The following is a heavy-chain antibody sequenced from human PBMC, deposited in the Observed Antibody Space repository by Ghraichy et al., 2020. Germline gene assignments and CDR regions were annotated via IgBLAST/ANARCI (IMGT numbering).Heavy chain of an antibody. CDR2: ISYEGSDE. V-gene: IGHV3-30-3*01. D-gene: IGHD5-12*01. J-gene: IGHJ3*01. CDR1: GFTFRNYP. CDR3: ARVIPARIVRGSFDL. Sequence: GGSLRLSCAASGFTFRNYPMAWVRQAPGKGLEWVTSISYEGSDELYADSVKGRFTISRDSSKNTLYLQMNSLKSEDTALYYCARVIPARIVRGSFDLWGQGTVVTVSS.